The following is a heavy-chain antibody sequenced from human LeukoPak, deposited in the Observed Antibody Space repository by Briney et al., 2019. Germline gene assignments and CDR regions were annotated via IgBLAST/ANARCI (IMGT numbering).Heavy chain of an antibody. CDR2: MNPNSGNT. CDR1: GYTFTNYY. V-gene: IGHV1-8*02. J-gene: IGHJ3*02. D-gene: IGHD5-12*01. CDR3: ARGPFGMVATPNAFDI. Sequence: ASVKVSCKASGYTFTNYYIHWVRQATGQGLEWMGWMNPNSGNTGYAQKFQGRVTMTRNTSISTAYMELSSLRSEDTAVYYCARGPFGMVATPNAFDIWGQGTMVTVSS.